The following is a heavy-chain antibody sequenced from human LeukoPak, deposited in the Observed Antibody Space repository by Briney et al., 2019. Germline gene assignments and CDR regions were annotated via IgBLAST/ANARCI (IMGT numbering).Heavy chain of an antibody. J-gene: IGHJ4*02. CDR2: ISASGVST. V-gene: IGHV3-23*01. CDR1: GFTFSDYA. CDR3: AKKVHKTAAGLGCDY. Sequence: GRSLRLSCAASGFTFSDYAMSWVRQSPGKGLEWVSAISASGVSTYYADSVKGRFTISRDNSKDSLYLQMSSLRAEDTALYYCAKKVHKTAAGLGCDYWGQGTLVAVSS. D-gene: IGHD6-19*01.